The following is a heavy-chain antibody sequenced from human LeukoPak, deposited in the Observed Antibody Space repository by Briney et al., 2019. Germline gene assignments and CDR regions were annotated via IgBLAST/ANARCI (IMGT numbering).Heavy chain of an antibody. Sequence: GGSLRLSCAASGFSFSTHAMTWVRQAPGKGLEGVSAISGSGGSTYYADSVKGRFTISRDNSKNTLYLQMNSLRAEDTAVYYCAKIREMAKNWFDPWGQGTLVTVSS. CDR1: GFSFSTHA. D-gene: IGHD5-24*01. CDR2: ISGSGGST. CDR3: AKIREMAKNWFDP. J-gene: IGHJ5*02. V-gene: IGHV3-23*01.